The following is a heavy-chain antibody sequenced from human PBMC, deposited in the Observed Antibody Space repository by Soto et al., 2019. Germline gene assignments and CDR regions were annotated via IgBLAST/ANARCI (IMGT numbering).Heavy chain of an antibody. CDR1: VFSLSTSGVG. Sequence: QITLKESGPTLVKPTQPLTLTCTFSVFSLSTSGVGVGWIRQSPGKALEGLALIYWDEYKRDRPSLKSRLTITKYSAKNQLVLTMTSVDPVDTATYYWAQRAGTLYFDPWGQGTLVTVSS. V-gene: IGHV2-5*02. CDR2: IYWDEYK. CDR3: AQRAGTLYFDP. J-gene: IGHJ4*02. D-gene: IGHD1-1*01.